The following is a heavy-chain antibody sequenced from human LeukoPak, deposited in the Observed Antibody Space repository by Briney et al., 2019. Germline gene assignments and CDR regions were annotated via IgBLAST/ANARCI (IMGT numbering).Heavy chain of an antibody. CDR2: INHSGST. CDR1: GGSFSGYY. CDR3: ASSGWYRGY. Sequence: SETLSLTCAVYGGSFSGYYWSWIRQPPGKGLEWIGEINHSGSTTNNPSLKSRVTISVDTSKNQFSLKLNSVTAADTAVYYCASSGWYRGYWGQGTLVIVSS. J-gene: IGHJ4*02. D-gene: IGHD6-19*01. V-gene: IGHV4-34*01.